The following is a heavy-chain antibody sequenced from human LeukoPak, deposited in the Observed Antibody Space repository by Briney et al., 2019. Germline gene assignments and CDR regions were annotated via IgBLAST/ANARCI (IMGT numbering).Heavy chain of an antibody. CDR1: GGSFSGYY. D-gene: IGHD3-10*01. V-gene: IGHV4-34*01. Sequence: PSETLSLTCAVYGGSFSGYYWSWIRQPPGKGLEWIGEINHSGSTNYNPSLKSRVTISVDTSKNQFSLKLSSLTAADTAVYYCARGSPYYYGSGNWFDPWGQGKLVTVSS. CDR2: INHSGST. J-gene: IGHJ5*02. CDR3: ARGSPYYYGSGNWFDP.